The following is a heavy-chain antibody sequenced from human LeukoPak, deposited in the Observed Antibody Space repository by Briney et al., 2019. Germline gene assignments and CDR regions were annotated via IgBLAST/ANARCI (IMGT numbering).Heavy chain of an antibody. CDR2: ISGTDTNT. D-gene: IGHD6-19*01. J-gene: IGHJ4*02. V-gene: IGHV3-23*01. Sequence: GSLRLSCAASGFTFSNYAMYWVRQAPGKGLEWVSAISGTDTNTYYADSVKGRFTISRDNSKNTLYLQMNSLRAEDTAVYYCARIGSGWYYFDYWGQGTLVTVSS. CDR3: ARIGSGWYYFDY. CDR1: GFTFSNYA.